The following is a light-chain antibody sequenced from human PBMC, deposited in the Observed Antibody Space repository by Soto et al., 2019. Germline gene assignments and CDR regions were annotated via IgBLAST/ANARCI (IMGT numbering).Light chain of an antibody. CDR1: QSVSSN. CDR3: QQYNNWPPCT. J-gene: IGKJ1*01. CDR2: GAS. Sequence: EIVMTQSPATLSVSPGERATLSCRASQSVSSNLAWYQQKPGQAPRLLIYGASTRATGIPARFSGSGSGTEFSLTISSRQSEDFAVYYCQQYNNWPPCTVGQGTKVEIK. V-gene: IGKV3-15*01.